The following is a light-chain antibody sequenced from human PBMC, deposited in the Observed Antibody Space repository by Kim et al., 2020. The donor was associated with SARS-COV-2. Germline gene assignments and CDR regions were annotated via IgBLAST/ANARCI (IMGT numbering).Light chain of an antibody. CDR2: DKN. J-gene: IGLJ1*01. Sequence: KTGRIKCQGDSLRRNYARWYQQKPGQAPVLVMYDKNDRPSGIPDRFSGSSSGNTASLTITGAQAADEADYYCNSRDRDSTGNLYVFGPGTKVTVL. CDR1: SLRRNY. V-gene: IGLV3-19*01. CDR3: NSRDRDSTGNLYV.